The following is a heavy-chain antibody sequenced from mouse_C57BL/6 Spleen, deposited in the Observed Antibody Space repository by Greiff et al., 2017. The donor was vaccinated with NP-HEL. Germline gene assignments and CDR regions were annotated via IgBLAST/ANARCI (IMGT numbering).Heavy chain of an antibody. D-gene: IGHD2-2*01. Sequence: QVQLQQSGAELARPGASVKLSCKASGYTFTSYGISWVKQRTGQGLEWIGEIYPRSGNTYYNEKFKGKATLTADKSSSTAYMELSRLTSEDSAVYVYVMVTTPPFAYWGQGTLVTVSA. CDR3: VMVTTPPFAY. CDR2: IYPRSGNT. V-gene: IGHV1-81*01. CDR1: GYTFTSYG. J-gene: IGHJ3*01.